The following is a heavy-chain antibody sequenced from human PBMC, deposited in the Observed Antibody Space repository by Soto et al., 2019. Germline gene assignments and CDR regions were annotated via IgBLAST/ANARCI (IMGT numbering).Heavy chain of an antibody. CDR3: ARRTVLAFGMDV. CDR1: GYTFTSCG. CDR2: INPSGGST. V-gene: IGHV1-46*01. D-gene: IGHD3-3*02. J-gene: IGHJ6*02. Sequence: GASVKVSCKASGYTFTSCGISWVRQAPGQGLEWMGIINPSGGSTSYAQKFQGRVTMTRDTSTSTVYMELSSLRSEDTAVYYCARRTVLAFGMDVWGQGTTVTVSS.